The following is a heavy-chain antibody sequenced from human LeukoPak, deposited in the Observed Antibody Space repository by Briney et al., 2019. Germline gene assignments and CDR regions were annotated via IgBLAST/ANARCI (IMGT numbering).Heavy chain of an antibody. J-gene: IGHJ4*02. D-gene: IGHD3-22*01. V-gene: IGHV3-7*01. CDR3: ARDRKDDSSGYYLFDN. Sequence: GGSLRLSCAASGFTFSNYWMSWVRQAPGKGLEWVATIHQDGGEKYYVDSVKGRFTISRDNAKNSLYLQMNSLRAEDTAVFYCARDRKDDSSGYYLFDNWGQETLVTVSS. CDR2: IHQDGGEK. CDR1: GFTFSNYW.